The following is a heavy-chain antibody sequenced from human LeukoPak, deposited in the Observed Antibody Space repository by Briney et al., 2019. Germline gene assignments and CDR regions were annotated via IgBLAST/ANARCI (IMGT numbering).Heavy chain of an antibody. Sequence: PSETLSLTCTVSGGSISSYYWSWIRQPPGKGLEWIGEINHSGSTNYNPSLKSRVTISVDTSKNQFSLKLSSVTAANTAVYYCARGHQGIVATYGMDVWGQGTTVTVSS. V-gene: IGHV4-34*01. CDR2: INHSGST. J-gene: IGHJ6*02. CDR3: ARGHQGIVATYGMDV. D-gene: IGHD5-12*01. CDR1: GGSISSYY.